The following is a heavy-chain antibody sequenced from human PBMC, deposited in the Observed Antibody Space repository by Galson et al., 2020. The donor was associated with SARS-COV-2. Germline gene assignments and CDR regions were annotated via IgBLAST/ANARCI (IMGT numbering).Heavy chain of an antibody. D-gene: IGHD5-12*01. CDR3: ARALWATHYYYYMDV. J-gene: IGHJ6*03. Sequence: SVKVSCKASGGTFSTFAINWVRQAPGQGLEWMGGIIPIFGTANYAQKFQGRVTITADESTSTAYMELSSLRSEDTAVYYCARALWATHYYYYMDVWGKGTTVTVSS. CDR2: IIPIFGTA. V-gene: IGHV1-69*13. CDR1: GGTFSTFA.